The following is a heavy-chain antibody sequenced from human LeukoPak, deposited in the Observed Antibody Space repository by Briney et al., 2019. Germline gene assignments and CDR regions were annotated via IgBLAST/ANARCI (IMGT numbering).Heavy chain of an antibody. D-gene: IGHD4-23*01. J-gene: IGHJ4*02. V-gene: IGHV4-39*01. CDR2: IYYSGST. CDR1: GGSISSGSYY. CDR3: ARRLGTVATTFDY. Sequence: SETLSLTCTVSGGSISSGSYYWGWIRQPPGKGLEWIGSIYYSGSTYYNPSLKSRVTISVDTSKNQFSLRLSSVTAADTAVYYCARRLGTVATTFDYWGQGTLVTVSS.